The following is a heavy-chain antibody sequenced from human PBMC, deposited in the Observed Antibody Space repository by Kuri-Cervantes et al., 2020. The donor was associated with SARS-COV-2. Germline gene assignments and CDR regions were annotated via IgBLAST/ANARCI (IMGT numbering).Heavy chain of an antibody. Sequence: ESLKISCTVAGGSVSSYYWSWIRQPAGKGLEWIGRIYTSGSTNYNPSLKSRVTMSVDASKNQFSLKLSSVTAADTAVYYCARSITIFGVEAYGMDVWGQGTTVTVSS. V-gene: IGHV4-4*07. J-gene: IGHJ6*02. D-gene: IGHD3-3*01. CDR2: IYTSGST. CDR3: ARSITIFGVEAYGMDV. CDR1: GGSVSSYY.